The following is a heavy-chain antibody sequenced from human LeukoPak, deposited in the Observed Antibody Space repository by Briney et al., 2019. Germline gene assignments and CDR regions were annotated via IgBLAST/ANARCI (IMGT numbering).Heavy chain of an antibody. CDR2: ISSSGSTI. Sequence: GGSLRLSCAASGFTFSSYWMHWVRQAPGKGLVWVSYISSSGSTIYYADSVKGRFTISRDNAKNSLYLQMNSLRAEDTAVYYCARVEGSYDYWGQGTLVTVSS. J-gene: IGHJ4*02. CDR3: ARVEGSYDY. V-gene: IGHV3-48*04. CDR1: GFTFSSYW. D-gene: IGHD5-18*01.